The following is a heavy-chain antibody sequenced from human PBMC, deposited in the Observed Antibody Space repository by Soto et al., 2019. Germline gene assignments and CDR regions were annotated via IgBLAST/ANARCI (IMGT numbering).Heavy chain of an antibody. Sequence: PGESLKISCRYSEYRFNTYLISWVRQMPVKGLEWMGIIGPADSDTQYSPSLKGQVTISADKALNTVYLHWGRLKASDRAMYYCVKRLRHVSLPGPWFDPWGQRILVTVSS. CDR3: VKRLRHVSLPGPWFDP. D-gene: IGHD3-22*01. J-gene: IGHJ5*02. V-gene: IGHV5-51*01. CDR1: EYRFNTYL. CDR2: IGPADSDT.